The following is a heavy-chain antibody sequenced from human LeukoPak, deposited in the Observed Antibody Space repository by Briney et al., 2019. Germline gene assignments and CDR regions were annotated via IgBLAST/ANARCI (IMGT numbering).Heavy chain of an antibody. Sequence: SETLSLTCTVSGGSISSYYWSWIRQPPGKGLEWIGYIYYSGSTNYNPSLKSRVTISVDTSKNQFSLKLSSVTAADAAVYYCARLDSSGWYPYFDYWGQGTLVTVSS. CDR2: IYYSGST. CDR1: GGSISSYY. D-gene: IGHD6-19*01. CDR3: ARLDSSGWYPYFDY. J-gene: IGHJ4*02. V-gene: IGHV4-59*08.